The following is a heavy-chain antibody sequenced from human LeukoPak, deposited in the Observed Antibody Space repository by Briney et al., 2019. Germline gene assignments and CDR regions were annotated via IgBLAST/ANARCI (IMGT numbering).Heavy chain of an antibody. J-gene: IGHJ4*02. CDR1: GGSFSGYD. V-gene: IGHV4-34*01. Sequence: SETLSLTCAVYGGSFSGYDWSWIRQPPGKGLGWIGEINHSGSTNYNPSLKSRVTISVDTSKNQFSLKLSSVTAADTAVYYCARKEHSGSYYRYWGQGTLVTVSS. CDR3: ARKEHSGSYYRY. D-gene: IGHD1-26*01. CDR2: INHSGST.